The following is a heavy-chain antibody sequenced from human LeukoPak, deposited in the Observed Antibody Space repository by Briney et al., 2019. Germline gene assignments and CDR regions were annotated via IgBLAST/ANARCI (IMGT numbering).Heavy chain of an antibody. V-gene: IGHV1-46*01. CDR2: INPSGGST. Sequence: ASVKVSCKASGYTFTSYYMHWVRQAPGQGLEWMGIINPSGGSTSYAQKFQGRVTMTRDMSTSTVYMELSSLRSEDTAVYYCARYPRTYCSSTSCPFGFDYWGQGTLVTVSS. CDR3: ARYPRTYCSSTSCPFGFDY. J-gene: IGHJ4*02. CDR1: GYTFTSYY. D-gene: IGHD2-2*01.